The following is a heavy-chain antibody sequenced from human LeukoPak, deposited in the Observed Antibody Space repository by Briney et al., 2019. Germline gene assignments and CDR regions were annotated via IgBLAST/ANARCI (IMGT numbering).Heavy chain of an antibody. D-gene: IGHD3-22*01. CDR1: GGSFSGYY. CDR3: ARGTVYYYDSSGYYFDY. Sequence: SETLSLTCAVYGGSFSGYYWGWIRQPPGKGLEWIGSIYHSGSTYYNPSLKSRVTISVDTSKNQFSLKLSSVTAADTAVYYCARGTVYYYDSSGYYFDYWGQGTLVTVSS. CDR2: IYHSGST. J-gene: IGHJ4*02. V-gene: IGHV4-38-2*01.